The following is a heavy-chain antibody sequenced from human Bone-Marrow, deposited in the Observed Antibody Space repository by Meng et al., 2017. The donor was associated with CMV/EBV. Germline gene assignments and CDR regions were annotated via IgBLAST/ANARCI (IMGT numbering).Heavy chain of an antibody. J-gene: IGHJ4*02. D-gene: IGHD6-13*01. V-gene: IGHV4-61*01. Sequence: SETLSLTCTVSGGSFSSGSYYWSWIRQPPGKGLEWIGYIYYSGSTNYNPSLKSRVTISVDTSKNQFSLKLSSVTAADTAVYYCARDQNYRASSSWYFPNYFDYWGQGTLVTVSS. CDR1: GGSFSSGSYY. CDR2: IYYSGST. CDR3: ARDQNYRASSSWYFPNYFDY.